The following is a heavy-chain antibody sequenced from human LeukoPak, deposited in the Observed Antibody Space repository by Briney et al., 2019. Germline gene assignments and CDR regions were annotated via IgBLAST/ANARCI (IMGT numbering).Heavy chain of an antibody. J-gene: IGHJ6*03. CDR2: ISAYNGNT. Sequence: ASVKVSCKASGYTFTSYGISWVRQAPGQGLEWMGWISAYNGNTNYAQKLQGRVTMTTDTSTSTAYMELRGLRSDDTAVYYCARAEKPNWGNYYYYCMDVWGKGTTVTVSS. V-gene: IGHV1-18*01. CDR1: GYTFTSYG. CDR3: ARAEKPNWGNYYYYCMDV. D-gene: IGHD7-27*01.